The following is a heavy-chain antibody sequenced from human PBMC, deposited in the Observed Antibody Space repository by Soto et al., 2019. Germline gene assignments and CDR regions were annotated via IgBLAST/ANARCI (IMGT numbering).Heavy chain of an antibody. Sequence: EVQLVESGGGLVKPGGSLRLSCAASGFTFSSFSMNWVRQAPGKGLEWVSSISGNSRYIYYADSQKGRFTVSRDNAKNALNLQMNSLRAEDTAVYYCARDRGDYEGLVAYDFDHWGQGTLVTVSS. CDR3: ARDRGDYEGLVAYDFDH. D-gene: IGHD4-17*01. J-gene: IGHJ4*02. CDR1: GFTFSSFS. CDR2: ISGNSRYI. V-gene: IGHV3-21*02.